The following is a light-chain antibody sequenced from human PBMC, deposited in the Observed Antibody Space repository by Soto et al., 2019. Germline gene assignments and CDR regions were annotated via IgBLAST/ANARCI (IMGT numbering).Light chain of an antibody. V-gene: IGLV2-23*01. CDR1: RSDVGSYTL. Sequence: QSVLTQPASVSGPPGQSITISCTGTRSDVGSYTLVSWYQQHPGRAPKLLIYEDNKRPSGVSNRFSGSKSGNTASLTISGLQADDEADYYCCSYAGSSTSWVFGGGTKVTGL. CDR2: EDN. J-gene: IGLJ3*02. CDR3: CSYAGSSTSWV.